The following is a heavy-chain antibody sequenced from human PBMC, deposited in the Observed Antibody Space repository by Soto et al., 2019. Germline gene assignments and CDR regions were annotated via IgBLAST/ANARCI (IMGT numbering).Heavy chain of an antibody. J-gene: IGHJ5*02. CDR2: IYYSGST. Sequence: PSETLSLTCTVSGGSISSSSYYWGWIRQPPGKGLEWIGSIYYSGSTYYNPSLKSRVTISVDTSKNQFSLKLSSVTAADTAVYYCAREIVDGSSLWLDPWGQGTLVTVSS. D-gene: IGHD3-10*01. V-gene: IGHV4-39*02. CDR3: AREIVDGSSLWLDP. CDR1: GGSISSSSYY.